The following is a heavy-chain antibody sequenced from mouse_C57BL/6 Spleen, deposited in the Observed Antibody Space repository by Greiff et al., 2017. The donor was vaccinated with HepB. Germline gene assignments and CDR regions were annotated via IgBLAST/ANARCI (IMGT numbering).Heavy chain of an antibody. J-gene: IGHJ3*01. CDR3: TRPSIGGFAY. CDR1: GFTFSDAW. Sequence: EVQGVESGGGLVQPGGSMKLSCAASGFTFSDAWMDWVRQSPEKGLEWVAVIRNKANNHATYYAESVKGRFTISRDDSKSSVYLQMNSLRAEDTGIYYCTRPSIGGFAYWGQGTLVTVSA. V-gene: IGHV6-6*01. CDR2: IRNKANNHAT. D-gene: IGHD2-3*01.